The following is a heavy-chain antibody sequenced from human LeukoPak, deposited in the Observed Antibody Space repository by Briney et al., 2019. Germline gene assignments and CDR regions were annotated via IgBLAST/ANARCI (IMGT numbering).Heavy chain of an antibody. D-gene: IGHD2-2*01. J-gene: IGHJ4*02. CDR2: ISSSSSYI. V-gene: IGHV3-21*01. Sequence: GGSLRLSCAASGFTFSSYSMNWVRQAPGKGLEWVSPISSSSSYIYYADSVKGRFTISRDNAKNSLYLQMNSLRAEDTAVYYCGPLGYCSSTSCYALDCWGQGTLVTVSS. CDR3: GPLGYCSSTSCYALDC. CDR1: GFTFSSYS.